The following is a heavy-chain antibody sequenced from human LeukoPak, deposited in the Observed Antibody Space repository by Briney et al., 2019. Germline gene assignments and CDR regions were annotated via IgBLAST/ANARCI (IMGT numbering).Heavy chain of an antibody. CDR2: MNPNSGNT. D-gene: IGHD5-18*01. V-gene: IGHV1-8*01. Sequence: GASVKVSCKASGYTFTSYDINWVRQATGQGLAWMGWMNPNSGNTGYAQKFQGRVTMTRNTSISTAYMELSSLRSEDTAVYYCARGIQLWYYYGMDVWGQGTTVTVSS. J-gene: IGHJ6*02. CDR1: GYTFTSYD. CDR3: ARGIQLWYYYGMDV.